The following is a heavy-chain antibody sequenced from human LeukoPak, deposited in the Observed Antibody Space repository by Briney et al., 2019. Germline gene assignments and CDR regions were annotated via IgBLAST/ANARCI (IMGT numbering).Heavy chain of an antibody. CDR1: GFTFSSYG. J-gene: IGHJ1*01. Sequence: PGGSLRLSCAASGFTFSSYGMSWVRQAPGKGLEWVSAISGSGGSTYYADSVKGRFTISRDNSKNTLYLQMNSLRAEDTAVYYCAKDSGSGHEYFQHWGQGTLVTVSS. CDR2: ISGSGGST. D-gene: IGHD6-19*01. CDR3: AKDSGSGHEYFQH. V-gene: IGHV3-23*01.